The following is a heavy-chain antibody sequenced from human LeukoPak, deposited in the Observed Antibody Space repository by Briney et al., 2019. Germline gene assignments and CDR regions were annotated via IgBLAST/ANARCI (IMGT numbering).Heavy chain of an antibody. Sequence: GGSLRLSCAASGFTFSSYAMSWVRRAPGKGLEWVSGVTGSGGSTYYADSVKGRFTISRDNSKNTLYLQMNSLRAEDTAVYYCAKKRDSRWFGELSFDSWGQGTLVTVSS. J-gene: IGHJ4*02. V-gene: IGHV3-23*01. CDR3: AKKRDSRWFGELSFDS. D-gene: IGHD3-10*01. CDR2: VTGSGGST. CDR1: GFTFSSYA.